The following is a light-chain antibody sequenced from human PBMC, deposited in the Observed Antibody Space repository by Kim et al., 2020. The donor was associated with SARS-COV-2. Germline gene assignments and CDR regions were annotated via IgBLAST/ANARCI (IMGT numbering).Light chain of an antibody. Sequence: DIQMTQSPLSLSASVGYTVIITCRASQTVGSHLNWFQHKPGKVPKLLIFGASNLQRGAPSRFSASGSGTDFTLTISSLQPEDFVTYYCQQTYSIPTFGPGTKVDIK. J-gene: IGKJ1*01. CDR1: QTVGSH. V-gene: IGKV1-39*01. CDR2: GAS. CDR3: QQTYSIPT.